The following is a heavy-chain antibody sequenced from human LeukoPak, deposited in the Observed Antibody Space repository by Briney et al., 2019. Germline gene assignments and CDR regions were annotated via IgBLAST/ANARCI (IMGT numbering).Heavy chain of an antibody. CDR1: GFTFSSYS. V-gene: IGHV3-48*01. CDR2: ISGSSSTI. D-gene: IGHD3-22*01. J-gene: IGHJ4*02. Sequence: GGSLRLSCAASGFTFSSYSMNWVRQAPGKGLEWGSYISGSSSTIYYADTVKGRFTISRDNGKNTLYLQMNSLRAEDTAVYYCARGSTYYDSSGQVPFDYWGQGTLVTVSS. CDR3: ARGSTYYDSSGQVPFDY.